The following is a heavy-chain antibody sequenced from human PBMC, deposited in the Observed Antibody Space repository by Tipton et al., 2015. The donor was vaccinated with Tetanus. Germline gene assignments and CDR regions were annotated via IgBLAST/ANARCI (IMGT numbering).Heavy chain of an antibody. CDR2: IYPGDSDT. V-gene: IGHV5-51*01. D-gene: IGHD2-8*01. CDR1: GYIFNNYW. Sequence: QLVQSGGEVKKPGESLKISCKGSGYIFNNYWIGWVRQKPGKGLEWMGVIYPGDSDTRYSPSFQGQVTISVDKSINPAYLEWSRLKASDTSMFYWARAHCTDGVCNFDFWGQGALVPVAS. J-gene: IGHJ4*02. CDR3: ARAHCTDGVCNFDF.